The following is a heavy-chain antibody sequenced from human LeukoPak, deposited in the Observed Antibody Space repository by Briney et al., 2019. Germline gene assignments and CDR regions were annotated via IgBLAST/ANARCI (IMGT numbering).Heavy chain of an antibody. V-gene: IGHV4-59*01. CDR2: IYYTGST. CDR1: GGSISRDY. Sequence: SETLSLTCTVSGGSISRDYWSCIRQPPGKGLEWIGYIYYTGSTNYNPSLKSRVTISVDTSKNQFSLKLSSVTAADTAVYYCARDRPGGSSLDYWGQGILVTVSS. J-gene: IGHJ4*02. D-gene: IGHD6-13*01. CDR3: ARDRPGGSSLDY.